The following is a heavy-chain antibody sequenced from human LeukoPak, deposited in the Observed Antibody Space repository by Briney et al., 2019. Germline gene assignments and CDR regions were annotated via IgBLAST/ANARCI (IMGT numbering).Heavy chain of an antibody. V-gene: IGHV3-43*02. D-gene: IGHD6-19*01. Sequence: PGGSLRLSCAASGFTFADYAMHWVRQAPGKGLEWVSLISGDGGSTYYADSVKGRFTISRDNSKNSLYMQMNSLRTQDTALYYCAKDHSVLQWLGDFDYWGQGTLVTVSS. CDR2: ISGDGGST. CDR3: AKDHSVLQWLGDFDY. J-gene: IGHJ4*02. CDR1: GFTFADYA.